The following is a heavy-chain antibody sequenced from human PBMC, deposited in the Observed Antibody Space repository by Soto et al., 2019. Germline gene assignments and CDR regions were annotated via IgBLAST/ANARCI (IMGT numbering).Heavy chain of an antibody. D-gene: IGHD5-12*01. CDR1: GYTFTSYA. Sequence: GASVKLSCRDPGYTFTSYAIHWVRHAPGQRLEWMGWINAGNGNTKYSQKFQGRVIITRDTFAGKAYMELRSLRSEDTPVYYCATPIVALYWGQGTLVTVSS. CDR2: INAGNGNT. CDR3: ATPIVALY. J-gene: IGHJ4*02. V-gene: IGHV1-3*01.